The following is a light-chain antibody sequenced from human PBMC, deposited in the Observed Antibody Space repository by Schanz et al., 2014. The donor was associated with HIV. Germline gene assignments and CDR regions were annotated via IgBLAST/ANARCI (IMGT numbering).Light chain of an antibody. CDR2: EVS. V-gene: IGLV2-23*02. J-gene: IGLJ1*01. CDR3: CAYAGSSTYV. CDR1: SSDVGTYNR. Sequence: ALTQPASVSGSPGQSITISCSGTSSDVGTYNRVSWYQQHPGKAPKLMIYEVSKRPSGVSSRFSGSKSGNTASLTISGLQAEDEGDYYCCAYAGSSTYVFGTGTKLTVL.